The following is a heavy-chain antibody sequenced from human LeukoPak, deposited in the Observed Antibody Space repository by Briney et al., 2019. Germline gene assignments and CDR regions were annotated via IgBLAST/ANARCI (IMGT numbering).Heavy chain of an antibody. J-gene: IGHJ4*02. V-gene: IGHV3-30*02. CDR1: GFTFSSYG. Sequence: GGSLRLSCAASGFTFSSYGMHWVRQAPGKGLEWVAFIRYDGSNKYYADSVKGRFTISRDNSKNTLYLQMNSLRAEDTAVYYCASFALSSGSYSRNEKKWGQGTLVTVSS. CDR3: ASFALSSGSYSRNEKK. D-gene: IGHD3-10*01. CDR2: IRYDGSNK.